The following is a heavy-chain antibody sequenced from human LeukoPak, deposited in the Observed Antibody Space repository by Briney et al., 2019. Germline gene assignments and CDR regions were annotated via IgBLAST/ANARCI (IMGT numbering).Heavy chain of an antibody. CDR3: AKNYRGDYVWGSYRSGAFDI. D-gene: IGHD3-16*02. CDR1: GFSFTTYS. V-gene: IGHV3-23*01. Sequence: GGSLRLSCRASGFSFTTYSMNWVRQAPGKGLEWVSTITGSDDSTYYADSVKGRFTISRDNSKNTLYLQMNSLRAEDTAVYYCAKNYRGDYVWGSYRSGAFDIWGQGTMVTVSS. CDR2: ITGSDDST. J-gene: IGHJ3*02.